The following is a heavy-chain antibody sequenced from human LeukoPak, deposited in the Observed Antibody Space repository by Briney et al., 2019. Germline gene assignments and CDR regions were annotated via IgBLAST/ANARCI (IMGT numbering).Heavy chain of an antibody. V-gene: IGHV3-30*18. J-gene: IGHJ4*02. CDR2: ISDDGRRK. CDR3: AKRPSDYGDYVSYFDY. Sequence: PGGSLRLSRAASGFTFSSYWMSWVRQAPGKGLEWVGVISDDGRRKDYAGSVKGRFTISRDNSKDTLYLQMNSLRAEDTAVYYCAKRPSDYGDYVSYFDYWAREPWSPSPQ. D-gene: IGHD4-17*01. CDR1: GFTFSSYW.